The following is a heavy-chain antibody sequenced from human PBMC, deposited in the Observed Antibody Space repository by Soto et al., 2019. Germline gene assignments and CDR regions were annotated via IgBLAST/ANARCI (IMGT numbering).Heavy chain of an antibody. CDR1: GFSFSSYA. CDR3: ARDINDFWSGYLY. CDR2: LWYDGSNQ. D-gene: IGHD3-3*01. J-gene: IGHJ4*02. V-gene: IGHV3-33*01. Sequence: QVQLVESGGGVVQPGTSLRLSCAASGFSFSSYAMLWVRQAPGKGLEWVAALWYDGSNQNYAESVKGRFTISRDNSKRTVYLQMNSLKAEDTAVYYCARDINDFWSGYLYWGQGTLVTVSS.